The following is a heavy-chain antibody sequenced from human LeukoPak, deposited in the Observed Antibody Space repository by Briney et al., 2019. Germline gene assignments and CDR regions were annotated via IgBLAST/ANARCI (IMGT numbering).Heavy chain of an antibody. V-gene: IGHV1-8*01. CDR3: ARVLAGSGWYDVFDI. CDR1: GYTFTSYD. J-gene: IGHJ3*02. Sequence: ASVKVSCKASGYTFTSYDINWVRQATGQGLEWMGWMNPSSGNTGYAQKFQGRVTMTRNTSISTAYMELSSLRSEDTAVYYCARVLAGSGWYDVFDIWAQGTMVTVSS. D-gene: IGHD6-19*01. CDR2: MNPSSGNT.